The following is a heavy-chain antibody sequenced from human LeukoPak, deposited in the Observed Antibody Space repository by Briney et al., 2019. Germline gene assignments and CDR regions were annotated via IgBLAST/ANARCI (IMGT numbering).Heavy chain of an antibody. D-gene: IGHD5-24*01. CDR1: GFTFTSYW. CDR3: ARDFIRGLNYFDY. J-gene: IGHJ4*02. Sequence: GGSLRLSCAASGFTFTSYWMSWVRQAPGKGLEWVANIKQDGSDKYYVDSVKGRFTIYRNNAKNSLYLQMNSLRAEDTAVYYCARDFIRGLNYFDYWGQGTLVTVSS. CDR2: IKQDGSDK. V-gene: IGHV3-7*01.